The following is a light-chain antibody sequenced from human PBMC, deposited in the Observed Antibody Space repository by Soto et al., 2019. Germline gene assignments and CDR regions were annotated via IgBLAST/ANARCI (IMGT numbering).Light chain of an antibody. J-gene: IGKJ2*01. CDR1: QGVMNS. CDR3: QQLYTYPHT. V-gene: IGKV1-9*01. Sequence: IQVTQSPSILSASVGDRVTITCRTSQGVMNSFAWYQQKSGKAPRLLIYSISSLKSGVPSRFSGSGSGAEFTLTISGLQTEEFATYFCQQLYTYPHTFGLGTQLQI. CDR2: SIS.